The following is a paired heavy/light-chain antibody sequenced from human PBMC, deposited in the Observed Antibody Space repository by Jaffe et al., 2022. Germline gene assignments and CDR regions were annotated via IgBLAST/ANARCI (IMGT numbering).Heavy chain of an antibody. J-gene: IGHJ6*03. CDR1: QFSFSNYA. V-gene: IGHV3-30*18. Sequence: QVQLVESGGGVVQPGRSLRLSCAASQFSFSNYAMHWVRQPPGKGLEWVAFISYDGNKKYYADSVKGRFTISRDNSKNTLYLQMNSLRAEDTAVYHCAKVLKSDKIGTSYYYYYMDVWGKGTTVTVSS. D-gene: IGHD1-1*01. CDR2: ISYDGNKK. CDR3: AKVLKSDKIGTSYYYYYMDV.
Light chain of an antibody. CDR3: MQALQTPPWT. CDR2: LGS. CDR1: QSLLHRNAYNF. Sequence: DIVMTQSPLSLPVTPGESASISCRSSQSLLHRNAYNFLDWYLQKPGQSPQLLIYLGSNRASGVPDRFSGSGSGTDFTLKISRVEAEDVGVYYCMQALQTPPWTFGQGTKLEIK. V-gene: IGKV2-28*01. J-gene: IGKJ2*01.